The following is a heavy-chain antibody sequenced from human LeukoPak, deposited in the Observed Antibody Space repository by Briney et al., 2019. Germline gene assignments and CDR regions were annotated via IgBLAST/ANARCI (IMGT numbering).Heavy chain of an antibody. Sequence: GGSLRLSCAASRFTFNSYWMHWVRQAPGKGLVWVSRIVSDGSYTNYADSVKGRFTISRDNAKNTLFLQMNSLRAEDTAVYYCARDGSNSHAFDVWGLGTMVTVSS. J-gene: IGHJ3*01. V-gene: IGHV3-74*01. CDR3: ARDGSNSHAFDV. CDR2: IVSDGSYT. CDR1: RFTFNSYW. D-gene: IGHD5-24*01.